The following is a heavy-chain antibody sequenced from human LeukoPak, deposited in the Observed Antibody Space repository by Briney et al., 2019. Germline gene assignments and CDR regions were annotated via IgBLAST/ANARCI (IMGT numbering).Heavy chain of an antibody. Sequence: GRSLRLSCAASGFTFSSYGMHWVRQAPGKGLEWVAVIWYDGSNKYYADSVKGRFTISRDNSKNTLYLQMNSLRAEDTAVYYCARGYGGNSAGGDAFDIWGQGTMVTVSS. V-gene: IGHV3-33*01. CDR2: IWYDGSNK. D-gene: IGHD4-23*01. CDR1: GFTFSSYG. CDR3: ARGYGGNSAGGDAFDI. J-gene: IGHJ3*02.